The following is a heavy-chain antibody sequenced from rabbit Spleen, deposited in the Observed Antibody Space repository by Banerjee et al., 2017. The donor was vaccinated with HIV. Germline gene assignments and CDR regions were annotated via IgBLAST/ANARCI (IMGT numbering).Heavy chain of an antibody. V-gene: IGHV1S40*01. D-gene: IGHD8-1*01. CDR2: IELGSSGFT. CDR3: ARDTGSSFSSYGMDL. CDR1: GVSFSDNSY. J-gene: IGHJ6*01. Sequence: SLEESGGDLVKPGASLTLTCIASGVSFSDNSYMCWVRQAPGKGLEWIVCIELGSSGFTYFASWAKGRFTISKASSTTVTLQMTSLTAADTATYFCARDTGSSFSSYGMDLWGPGTLVTVS.